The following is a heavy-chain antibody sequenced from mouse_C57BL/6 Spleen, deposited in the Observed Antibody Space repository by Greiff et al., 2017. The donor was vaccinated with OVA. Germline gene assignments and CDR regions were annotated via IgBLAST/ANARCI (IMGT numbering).Heavy chain of an antibody. CDR1: GYTFTSYW. V-gene: IGHV1-55*01. Sequence: QVQLKQPGAELVKPGASVKMSCKASGYTFTSYWITWVKQRPGQGLEWIGDIYPGSGSTNYNEKFKSKATLTVDTSSSTAYMQLSSLTSEDSAVDYCARGGDVYYGSPFAYWGQGTLVTVSA. D-gene: IGHD1-1*01. CDR2: IYPGSGST. CDR3: ARGGDVYYGSPFAY. J-gene: IGHJ3*01.